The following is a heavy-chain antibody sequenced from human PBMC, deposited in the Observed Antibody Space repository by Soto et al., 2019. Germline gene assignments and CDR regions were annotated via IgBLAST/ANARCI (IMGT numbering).Heavy chain of an antibody. CDR3: VRNAPYHIDV. Sequence: GGSLRLSCAASGFTFSDHYMDWVRQAPGKGLEWVGRSRNKANSYTTEYAAPVKGRFTISRDDSENSVHLQMNSLKTEDTAVYYCVRNAPYHIDVWGKGTTVTVSS. J-gene: IGHJ6*03. CDR2: SRNKANSYTT. CDR1: GFTFSDHY. V-gene: IGHV3-72*01.